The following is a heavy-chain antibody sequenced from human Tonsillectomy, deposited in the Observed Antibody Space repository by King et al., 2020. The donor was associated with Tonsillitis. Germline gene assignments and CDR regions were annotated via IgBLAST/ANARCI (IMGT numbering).Heavy chain of an antibody. CDR2: MYRSGKA. J-gene: IGHJ3*02. D-gene: IGHD5-12*01. V-gene: IGHV4-38-2*02. CDR3: VRDGGYASGSLDAFDI. Sequence: VQLQESGPGLVKPSETLSLTCAVSGYSINSGYYWGWIRQPPGKGLDWIGSMYRSGKAYYHPSIKSRVTISVDTSKNQFSLKMSSVTAADTAVYYCVRDGGYASGSLDAFDIWGQGTMVTVSS. CDR1: GYSINSGYY.